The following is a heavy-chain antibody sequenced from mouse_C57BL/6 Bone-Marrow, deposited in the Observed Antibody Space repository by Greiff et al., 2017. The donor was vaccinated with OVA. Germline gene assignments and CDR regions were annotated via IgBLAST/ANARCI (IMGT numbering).Heavy chain of an antibody. V-gene: IGHV1-82*01. Sequence: QVQLKESGPELVKPGASVKISCKASGYAFSSSWMNWVKQRPGKGLEWIGRIYPGDGDTNYNGKFKGKATLTADKSSSTAYMQLSSLTSEDSAVYFCARSQSSYYYGSSYVPFAYWGQGTLVTVSA. J-gene: IGHJ3*01. CDR3: ARSQSSYYYGSSYVPFAY. CDR1: GYAFSSSW. CDR2: IYPGDGDT. D-gene: IGHD1-1*01.